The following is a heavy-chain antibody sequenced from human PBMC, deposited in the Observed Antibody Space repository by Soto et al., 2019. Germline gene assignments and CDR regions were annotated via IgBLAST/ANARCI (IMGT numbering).Heavy chain of an antibody. J-gene: IGHJ6*02. CDR1: GFTFSSYW. Sequence: GSLRLSCAASGFTFSSYWMHWVRQAPGKGLVWVSRINSDGSSTSYADSVKGRFTISRDNAKNTLYLQMNSLRAEDTAVYYCARDVYDFWSGPSYYGMDVWGQGTKVTVSS. D-gene: IGHD3-3*01. CDR2: INSDGSST. V-gene: IGHV3-74*01. CDR3: ARDVYDFWSGPSYYGMDV.